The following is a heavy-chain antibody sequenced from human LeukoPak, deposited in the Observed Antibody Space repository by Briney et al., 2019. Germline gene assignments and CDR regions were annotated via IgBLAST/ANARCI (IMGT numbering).Heavy chain of an antibody. CDR3: ASLYYYDSSGYYDAFDI. Sequence: SLKVSCKASVYTFTGYYMHWVRQAPGQGLEWMGWINPNSGGTNYAQKFQGRVTMTRDTSISTAYMELSRLRSDDTAVYYCASLYYYDSSGYYDAFDIWGQGTMVTVSS. D-gene: IGHD3-22*01. V-gene: IGHV1-2*02. CDR1: VYTFTGYY. CDR2: INPNSGGT. J-gene: IGHJ3*02.